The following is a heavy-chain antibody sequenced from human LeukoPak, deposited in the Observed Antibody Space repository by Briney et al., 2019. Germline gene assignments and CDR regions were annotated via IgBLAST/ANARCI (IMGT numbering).Heavy chain of an antibody. J-gene: IGHJ4*02. D-gene: IGHD3-22*01. CDR2: VMQVGGEK. V-gene: IGHV3-7*01. CDR3: ARDNYDSSGYYFD. CDR1: GFTFSNYW. Sequence: GGSLRLSCAASGFTFSNYWMSWVRQAPGKGLEWVANVMQVGGEKYYVDSVKGRFTISRDNAKNSLYLQMNSLRAEDTAVYYCARDNYDSSGYYFDWGQGTLVTVSS.